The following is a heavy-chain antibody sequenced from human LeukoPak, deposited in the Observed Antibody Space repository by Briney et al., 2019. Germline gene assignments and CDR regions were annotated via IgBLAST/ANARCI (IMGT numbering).Heavy chain of an antibody. J-gene: IGHJ5*02. Sequence: GGSLRLSCTASGFTFGDYAMSWVRQAPGKGLKWVGFIRSKAYGGTTEYAASVKGRFTISRDDSKSIAYLQMNSLKTEDTAVYYCTRHFWSGLNWFDPWGQGTLVTVSS. CDR2: IRSKAYGGTT. CDR1: GFTFGDYA. D-gene: IGHD3-3*02. V-gene: IGHV3-49*04. CDR3: TRHFWSGLNWFDP.